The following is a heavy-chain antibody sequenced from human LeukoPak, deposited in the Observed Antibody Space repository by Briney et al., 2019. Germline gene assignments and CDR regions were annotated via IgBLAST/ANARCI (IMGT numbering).Heavy chain of an antibody. D-gene: IGHD6-13*01. Sequence: PGGSLRLSCAASRFTFGIYWMSWVRQAPGKALEWVANINQDGSETYYVDSVEGRFTISRDNTKNSLYLQINSLRAEDTALYYCARAASTGTVDYWGQGTLVTVSS. CDR1: RFTFGIYW. CDR3: ARAASTGTVDY. CDR2: INQDGSET. V-gene: IGHV3-7*01. J-gene: IGHJ4*02.